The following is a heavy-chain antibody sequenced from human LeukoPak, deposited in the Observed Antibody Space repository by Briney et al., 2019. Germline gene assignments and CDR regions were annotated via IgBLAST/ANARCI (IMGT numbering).Heavy chain of an antibody. CDR3: AREWVLDCSSTSCSWGPSAFDI. D-gene: IGHD2-2*01. V-gene: IGHV3-74*01. CDR2: INSDGSST. Sequence: GGSLRLSCAASGFTFSSYWMHWVRQAPGKGLVWVSRINSDGSSTSYADSVKGRFTISRDNAKNSLYLQMNSLRAEDTAVYYCAREWVLDCSSTSCSWGPSAFDIWGQGTMVTVSS. CDR1: GFTFSSYW. J-gene: IGHJ3*02.